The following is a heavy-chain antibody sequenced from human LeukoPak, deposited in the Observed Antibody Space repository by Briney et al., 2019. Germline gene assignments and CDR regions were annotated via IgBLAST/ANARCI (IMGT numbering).Heavy chain of an antibody. CDR1: GYTFTVYY. CDR2: INPNSGGS. V-gene: IGHV1-2*02. D-gene: IGHD7-27*01. J-gene: IGHJ3*02. Sequence: ASVKVSCKASGYTFTVYYLHWVRQAPGQGLEWMGWINPNSGGSNYAQKFQGRVTMTRDTSISTAYLELSRLRSDDTAVYYCARDGNWGSLRGAFDIWGQGTIVTVSS. CDR3: ARDGNWGSLRGAFDI.